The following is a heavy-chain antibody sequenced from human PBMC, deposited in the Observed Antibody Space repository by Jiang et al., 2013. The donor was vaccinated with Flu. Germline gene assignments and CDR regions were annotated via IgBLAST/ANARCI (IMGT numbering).Heavy chain of an antibody. D-gene: IGHD3-10*01. CDR3: ARDRGTVNYYGSGDSYYGVDV. CDR2: ISGSGNTI. CDR1: GFVFSNYE. Sequence: VQLLESGGDLVQPGGSLRLSCAASGFVFSNYEMIWVRQAPGKGLECISYISGSGNTIYYADSVKGRFTISRDNAKSSLFLQMSSLRAEDTAVYYCARDRGTVNYYGSGDSYYGVDVWGQGTTVTVSS. V-gene: IGHV3-48*03. J-gene: IGHJ6*02.